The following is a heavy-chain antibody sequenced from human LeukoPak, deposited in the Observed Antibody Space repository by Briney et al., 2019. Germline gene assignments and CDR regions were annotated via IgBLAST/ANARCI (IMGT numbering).Heavy chain of an antibody. J-gene: IGHJ3*02. CDR3: ARWLMRATTRDAFDI. D-gene: IGHD1-26*01. Sequence: ASVKVSCKASGYTFTDYYIHWVRQAPGQGLQWMAWINPDNGGTNYAQKFQGRVTLTTDTSISTAYMELSGLRSDDTAVYYCARWLMRATTRDAFDIWGQGTTVTVSS. V-gene: IGHV1-2*02. CDR2: INPDNGGT. CDR1: GYTFTDYY.